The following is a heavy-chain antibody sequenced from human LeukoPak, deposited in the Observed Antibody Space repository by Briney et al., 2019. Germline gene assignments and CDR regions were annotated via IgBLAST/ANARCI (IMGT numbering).Heavy chain of an antibody. CDR1: GGSISSYY. CDR3: ARAPPEVGRPGAFDI. D-gene: IGHD1-26*01. Sequence: SETLSLTCTVSGGSISSYYWSWIRQPPGKGLEWIGYIYYSGSTNYNPSLKSRVTISVDTSKNRFSLKLSSVTAADTAVYYCARAPPEVGRPGAFDIWGQGTMVTVSS. V-gene: IGHV4-59*01. CDR2: IYYSGST. J-gene: IGHJ3*02.